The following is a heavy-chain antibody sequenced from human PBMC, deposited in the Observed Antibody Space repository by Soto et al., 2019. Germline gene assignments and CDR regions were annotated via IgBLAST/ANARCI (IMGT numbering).Heavy chain of an antibody. Sequence: EVQLVESGGGLVQPGGSLRLSCAASGFTFSSYAMHWVRQAPGKGLEYVSVISSNGGSTYYANSVKGRFTISRDNSKNTLYLQMGSLRAEDMAVYYCARTSGYYFDYWGQGTLVTVSS. CDR2: ISSNGGST. J-gene: IGHJ4*02. CDR3: ARTSGYYFDY. CDR1: GFTFSSYA. V-gene: IGHV3-64*01. D-gene: IGHD5-12*01.